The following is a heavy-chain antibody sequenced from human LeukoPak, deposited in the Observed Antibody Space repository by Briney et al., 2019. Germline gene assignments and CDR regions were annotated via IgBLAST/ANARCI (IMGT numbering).Heavy chain of an antibody. CDR3: GGGLVGATKPVRARRPYGMDV. J-gene: IGHJ6*02. D-gene: IGHD1-26*01. CDR1: GGSFSGYY. V-gene: IGHV4-34*01. Sequence: SETLSLTCAVYGGSFSGYYWSWIRQPPGKGLEWIGEINHSGSTNCNPSLKSRVTISVDTSKNQFSLKLSSVTAADTAVYYCGGGLVGATKPVRARRPYGMDVWGQGTTVTVSS. CDR2: INHSGST.